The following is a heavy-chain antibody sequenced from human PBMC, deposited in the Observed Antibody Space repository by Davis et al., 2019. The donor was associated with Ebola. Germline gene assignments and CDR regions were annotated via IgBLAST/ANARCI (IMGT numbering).Heavy chain of an antibody. J-gene: IGHJ4*02. V-gene: IGHV3-53*05. CDR2: IYDRST. CDR3: ATTQWLREFDN. Sequence: GGSLRLSCAASGFTVSSNHMSWVRQAPGKGLEWVSVIYDRSTAYADSVRGRFIISRDKSNNTLYLEMSSLRVDDTAVYYCATTQWLREFDNWSQGTLVTVSS. D-gene: IGHD6-19*01. CDR1: GFTVSSNH.